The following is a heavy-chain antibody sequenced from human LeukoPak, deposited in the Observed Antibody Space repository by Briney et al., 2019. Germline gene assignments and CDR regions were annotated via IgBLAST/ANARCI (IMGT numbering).Heavy chain of an antibody. V-gene: IGHV1-18*01. D-gene: IGHD2-8*02. Sequence: GASVKVSCKASGYTFASYGIRWVRQAPGQGLEWMGWISAYNGDTKYAQHLQGRVTLTTDTSTGTAYMELRSLTSDDTALYYCARDTALIRTPGGPDYWGQGTLVTVSS. J-gene: IGHJ4*02. CDR3: ARDTALIRTPGGPDY. CDR1: GYTFASYG. CDR2: ISAYNGDT.